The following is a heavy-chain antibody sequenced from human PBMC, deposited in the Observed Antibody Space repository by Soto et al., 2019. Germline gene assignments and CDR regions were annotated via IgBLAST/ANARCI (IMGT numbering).Heavy chain of an antibody. J-gene: IGHJ6*02. Sequence: ASVKVSCKASGYTFTSYGISWVRQAPGQGLEWMGWISAYNGNTNYAQKLQGRVTMTTDTSTSTAYMELRSLRSDDTAVYYCARDQNTAMVTSYYYYGMDVWGQGTTVTAP. CDR1: GYTFTSYG. CDR3: ARDQNTAMVTSYYYYGMDV. D-gene: IGHD5-18*01. CDR2: ISAYNGNT. V-gene: IGHV1-18*01.